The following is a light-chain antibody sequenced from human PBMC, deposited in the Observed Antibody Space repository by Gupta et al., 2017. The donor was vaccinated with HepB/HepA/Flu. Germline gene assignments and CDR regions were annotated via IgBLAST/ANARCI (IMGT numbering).Light chain of an antibody. V-gene: IGKV2-28*01. CDR1: QSLLHSNGYNY. CDR2: LGS. CDR3: MQDLQPRWT. Sequence: DIVMTQSPPSLPVTPGEPASISCRSSQSLLHSNGYNYLDWYLQKTGQSTQLLIYLGSNQGCVVPSRFSGGASGADFPLIISRAAAEDVGVYYYMQDLQPRWTFGQGTKVEIK. J-gene: IGKJ1*01.